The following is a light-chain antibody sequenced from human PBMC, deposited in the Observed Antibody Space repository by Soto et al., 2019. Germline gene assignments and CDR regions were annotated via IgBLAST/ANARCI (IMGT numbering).Light chain of an antibody. CDR2: GAS. J-gene: IGKJ1*01. V-gene: IGKV3-20*01. CDR3: QQYGSSPWT. Sequence: ELRAALSCTTSQSAGTKYVAWYQKKPGQAPSLIIYGASSRATGIPDRFSGSASRTDFTLTISRLEPEDFAVYYCQQYGSSPWTFGQGTKVDIK. CDR1: QSAGTKY.